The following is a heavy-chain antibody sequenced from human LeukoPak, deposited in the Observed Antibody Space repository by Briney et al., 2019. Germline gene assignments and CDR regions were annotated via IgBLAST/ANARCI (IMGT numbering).Heavy chain of an antibody. Sequence: ASVKVSCKASGYTFTGHYMHWVRQAPGQGLEWMGWINPNSGGTNYAQKFQGRVTMTRDTSISTAYMELSRLRSDDTAVYYCARGPYDFWSGYNDYWGQGTLVTVSS. CDR1: GYTFTGHY. D-gene: IGHD3-3*01. CDR2: INPNSGGT. J-gene: IGHJ4*02. CDR3: ARGPYDFWSGYNDY. V-gene: IGHV1-2*02.